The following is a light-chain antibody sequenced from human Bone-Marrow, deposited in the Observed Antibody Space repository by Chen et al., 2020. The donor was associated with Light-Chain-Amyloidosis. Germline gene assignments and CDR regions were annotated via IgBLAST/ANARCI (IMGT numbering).Light chain of an antibody. V-gene: IGLV3-21*04. Sequence: SYVLTQPPSVSVAPGKTARITCGGNNIGSKSVHWYQQKPGQAPVLVIYYDSDRPSGIPERFSGSNSGNTATLTISRVEAGEEADYYCQVWDSSSDHLFGGGTKLTVL. CDR1: NIGSKS. J-gene: IGLJ2*01. CDR2: YDS. CDR3: QVWDSSSDHL.